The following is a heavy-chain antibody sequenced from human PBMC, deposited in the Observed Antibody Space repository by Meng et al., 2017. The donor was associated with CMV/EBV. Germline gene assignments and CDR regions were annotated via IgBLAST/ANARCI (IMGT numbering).Heavy chain of an antibody. Sequence: ASVKVSCKASGYTFTSYYMHWVRQAPGQGLEWMGIINPSGDSTSYAQKFQGRVTMTRDTSTSTVYMELSSLRSEDTAVYYCASAGCSSTSCHKGDAFDIWGQGTMVTVSS. CDR1: GYTFTSYY. D-gene: IGHD2-2*01. J-gene: IGHJ3*02. V-gene: IGHV1-46*01. CDR3: ASAGCSSTSCHKGDAFDI. CDR2: INPSGDST.